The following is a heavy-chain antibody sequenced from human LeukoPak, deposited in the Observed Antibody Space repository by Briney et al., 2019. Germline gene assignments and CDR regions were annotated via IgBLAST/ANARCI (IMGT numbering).Heavy chain of an antibody. D-gene: IGHD2-2*01. Sequence: PGGSLRLSCAASGFIFSSYSMNWVRQAPGKGLEWVSYISSASGSIYYADSVKGRFTISRDNAKNSLFLQMNSLRAEDTAVYYCARLPAYCSSTSXYYDYWGQGTLVTVSS. CDR3: ARLPAYCSSTSXYYDY. CDR2: ISSASGSI. CDR1: GFIFSSYS. J-gene: IGHJ4*02. V-gene: IGHV3-48*04.